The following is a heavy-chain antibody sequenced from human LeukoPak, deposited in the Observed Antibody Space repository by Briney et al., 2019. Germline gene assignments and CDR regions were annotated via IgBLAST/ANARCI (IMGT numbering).Heavy chain of an antibody. Sequence: GRSLRLSCAASGFTFSSYGMHWVRQAPGKGLEWVAVISYDGSNKYYADSVKGRFTISRDNSKNTLYLQMNSLRAEDTAMYYCAKLCSFGSPPFDYWGQGTLVTVSS. D-gene: IGHD1-26*01. CDR2: ISYDGSNK. CDR3: AKLCSFGSPPFDY. V-gene: IGHV3-30*18. J-gene: IGHJ4*02. CDR1: GFTFSSYG.